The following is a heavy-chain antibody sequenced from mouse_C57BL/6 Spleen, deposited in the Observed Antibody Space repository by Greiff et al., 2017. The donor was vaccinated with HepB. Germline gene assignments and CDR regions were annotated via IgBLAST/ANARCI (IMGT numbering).Heavy chain of an antibody. J-gene: IGHJ3*01. V-gene: IGHV1-15*01. Sequence: LQESGAELVRPGASVTLSCKASGYTFTDYEMHWVKQTPVHGLEWIGAIDPETGGTAYNQKFKGKAILTADKSSSTAYMALRSLTSEDSAVYYCTGAWFAYWGQGTLVTVSA. CDR3: TGAWFAY. CDR2: IDPETGGT. CDR1: GYTFTDYE.